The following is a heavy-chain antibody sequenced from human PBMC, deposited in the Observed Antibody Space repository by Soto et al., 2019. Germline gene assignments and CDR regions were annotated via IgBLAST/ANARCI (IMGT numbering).Heavy chain of an antibody. Sequence: SLACTLSGGSISSSSYYWGWIRQPPGKGLEWIGNIYYSGSTYYNPSLKSRVTISVDTSKNQFSLKLSSVTAADTAVYYCARGGWKLFDYWGQGTLVTVSS. CDR1: GGSISSSSYY. D-gene: IGHD6-19*01. J-gene: IGHJ4*02. V-gene: IGHV4-39*07. CDR2: IYYSGST. CDR3: ARGGWKLFDY.